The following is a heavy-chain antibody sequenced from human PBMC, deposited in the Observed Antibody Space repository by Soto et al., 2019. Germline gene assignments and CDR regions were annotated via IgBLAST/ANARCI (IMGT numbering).Heavy chain of an antibody. J-gene: IGHJ6*02. Sequence: PWGSLRLSCTASGFTFGDYAMIWVRQAPGKGLEWVGFIRSKAYGGTTEYAASVKGRFTISRDDSKSIAYLQMNSLKTEDTAVYYCTRDALAARPGHYYYYGMDVWGQGTTVTVSS. CDR3: TRDALAARPGHYYYYGMDV. CDR1: GFTFGDYA. CDR2: IRSKAYGGTT. V-gene: IGHV3-49*04. D-gene: IGHD6-6*01.